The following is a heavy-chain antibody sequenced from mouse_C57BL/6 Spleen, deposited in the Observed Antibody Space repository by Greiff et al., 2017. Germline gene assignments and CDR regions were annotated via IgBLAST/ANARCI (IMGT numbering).Heavy chain of an antibody. V-gene: IGHV1-72*01. J-gene: IGHJ3*01. CDR2: IDPNSGGT. CDR1: GYTFTSYW. D-gene: IGHD1-1*01. CDR3: ASDYYGSSAAWFAY. Sequence: QVQLQQPGAELVKPGASVKLSCKASGYTFTSYWMHWVKQRPGRGLEWIGRIDPNSGGTKYNEKFKSKATLTVDKPSSTAYMQLSSLTSEDSAVYDCASDYYGSSAAWFAYWGQGTLVTVSA.